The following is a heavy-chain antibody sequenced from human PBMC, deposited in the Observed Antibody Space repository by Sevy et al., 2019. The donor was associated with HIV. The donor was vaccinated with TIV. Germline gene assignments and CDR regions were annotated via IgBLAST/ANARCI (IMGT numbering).Heavy chain of an antibody. CDR2: IIPIFGTA. J-gene: IGHJ6*03. D-gene: IGHD2-21*01. Sequence: ASVKVSCKASGGTFSSYAISWVRQAPGQGLEWMGGIIPIFGTANYAQKFQGRVTITADKSTGTAYMELSSLRSEGMAVYYCAREPEACDDYCYMDVWGKGTTVTVSS. CDR1: GGTFSSYA. V-gene: IGHV1-69*06. CDR3: AREPEACDDYCYMDV.